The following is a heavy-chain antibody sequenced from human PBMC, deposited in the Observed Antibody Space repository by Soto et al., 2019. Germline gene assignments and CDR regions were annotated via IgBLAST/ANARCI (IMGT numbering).Heavy chain of an antibody. V-gene: IGHV3-53*01. CDR1: GFTVSSNY. D-gene: IGHD6-13*01. CDR2: IYSGGST. CDR3: ARDRSHCTIGYSSSWYEAFDI. Sequence: GGSLRLSCAASGFTVSSNYMSWVRQAPGKGLEWVSVIYSGGSTYYADSVKGRFTISRDNSKNTLYLQMNSLRAEDTAVYYCARDRSHCTIGYSSSWYEAFDIWGQGTMVTVSS. J-gene: IGHJ3*02.